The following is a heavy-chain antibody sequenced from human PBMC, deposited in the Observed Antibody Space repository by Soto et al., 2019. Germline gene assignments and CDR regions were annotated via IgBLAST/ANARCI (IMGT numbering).Heavy chain of an antibody. CDR1: GFTFSSYA. V-gene: IGHV3-30*18. J-gene: IGHJ4*02. CDR2: ISYDGSDK. CDR3: AKALGELSSESYDY. Sequence: QVQLVESGGGVVQPGRSLRLSCAASGFTFSSYAMHWVRQAPGKRLEWVAVISYDGSDKYYADSVKGRFTISRDNSKNTLHLQLNSLRADDTAVYYCAKALGELSSESYDYWGQGTLITVSS. D-gene: IGHD3-16*02.